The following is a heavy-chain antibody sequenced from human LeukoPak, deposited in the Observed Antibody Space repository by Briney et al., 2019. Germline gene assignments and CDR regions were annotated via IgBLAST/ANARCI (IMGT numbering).Heavy chain of an antibody. CDR2: INHSGST. CDR1: GGSFSGYY. Sequence: PSETLSLTCAVYGGSFSGYYWSWIRQPPGKGLEWIGEINHSGSTNYNPSLKSRVTISVDTSKNQFSLKLSSVTAADTAVYYCARGYYGPPYYWGQGTLVTVSS. D-gene: IGHD3-10*01. V-gene: IGHV4-34*01. J-gene: IGHJ4*02. CDR3: ARGYYGPPYY.